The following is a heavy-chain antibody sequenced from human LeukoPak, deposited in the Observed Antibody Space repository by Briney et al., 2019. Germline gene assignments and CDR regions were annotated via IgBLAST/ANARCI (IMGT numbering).Heavy chain of an antibody. D-gene: IGHD5-18*01. V-gene: IGHV3-53*04. CDR1: GFTFSIYS. J-gene: IGHJ4*02. CDR2: IYSGGTT. CDR3: ARVDTVMAYYFDL. Sequence: GGSLGLSCAASGFTFSIYSMTWVRQAPGKGLEWVSTIYSGGTTYYADSVMGRFTISRHNSRNTLYLQMNSLRAEDTAVYYCARVDTVMAYYFDLWGQGTLVTVSS.